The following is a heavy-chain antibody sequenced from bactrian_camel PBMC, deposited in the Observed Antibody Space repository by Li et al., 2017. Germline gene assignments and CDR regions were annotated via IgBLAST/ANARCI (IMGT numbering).Heavy chain of an antibody. Sequence: HVQLVESGGGSVQAGGSLKLSCAVSGRTGHLSCLGWFRQAPGKERVRVALFSTGTGITVIADAVRGRFTYSRDNATNTQYLNMNDLKPEDTAMYYCAAKQGGCTVRPDVFRYWGQGTQVTVS. CDR2: FSTGTGIT. D-gene: IGHD6*01. J-gene: IGHJ4*01. CDR1: GRTGHLSC. V-gene: IGHV3S54*01. CDR3: AAKQGGCTVRPDVFRY.